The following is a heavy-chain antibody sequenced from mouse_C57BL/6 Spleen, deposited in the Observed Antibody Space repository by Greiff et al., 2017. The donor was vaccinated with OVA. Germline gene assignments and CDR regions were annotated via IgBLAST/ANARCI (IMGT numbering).Heavy chain of an antibody. CDR2: IDPEDGDT. J-gene: IGHJ4*01. Sequence: EVQLQQSGAELVRPGASVKLSCTASGFTIKDYYMHWVKQRPEQGLEWIGRIDPEDGDTEYAPKFQGKATMTADTSSNTAYLQLSSLTSEDTAVYYCTTDSSGYYAMDYWGQGTSVTVSA. D-gene: IGHD3-2*02. V-gene: IGHV14-1*01. CDR3: TTDSSGYYAMDY. CDR1: GFTIKDYY.